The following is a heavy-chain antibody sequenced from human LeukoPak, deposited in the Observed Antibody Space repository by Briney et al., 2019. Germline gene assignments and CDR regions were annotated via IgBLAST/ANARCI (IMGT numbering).Heavy chain of an antibody. Sequence: GGSLRLSCAASGFTFSSYGMHWVRQAPGKGLEWVAFTRYDGSNKYYADSVKGRFTISRDNSKNTLYLQMNSLRAEDTAVYYCAKDLYVDIVATNAIGAFDIWGQGTMVTVSS. V-gene: IGHV3-30*02. CDR3: AKDLYVDIVATNAIGAFDI. J-gene: IGHJ3*02. CDR2: TRYDGSNK. D-gene: IGHD5-12*01. CDR1: GFTFSSYG.